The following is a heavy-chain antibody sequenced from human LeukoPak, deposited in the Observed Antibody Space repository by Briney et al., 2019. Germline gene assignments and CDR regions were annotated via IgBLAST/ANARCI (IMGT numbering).Heavy chain of an antibody. CDR1: GYTFTSYD. D-gene: IGHD3-10*01. CDR2: MNPNSGNT. Sequence: ASVKVSCXASGYTFTSYDINWVRQASGQGLEWMGWMNPNSGNTGYAQKFQGRATMTRDTSTSTVYMELSSLRSEDTAVYYCARDGGESIDYWGQGTLVTVSS. J-gene: IGHJ4*02. V-gene: IGHV1-8*02. CDR3: ARDGGESIDY.